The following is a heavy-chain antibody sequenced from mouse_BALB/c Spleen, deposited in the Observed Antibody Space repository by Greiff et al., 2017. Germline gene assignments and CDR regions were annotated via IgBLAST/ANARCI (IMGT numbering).Heavy chain of an antibody. Sequence: QVQLQQSGAELARPGASVKLSCKASGYTFTSYWMQWVKQRPGQGLEWIGAIYPGDGDTRYTQKFKGKATLTADKSSSTAYMQLSSLASEDSAVYYCARGLGFGTTALHWYFDVWGAGTTVTVSS. V-gene: IGHV1-87*01. D-gene: IGHD1-2*01. CDR2: IYPGDGDT. CDR1: GYTFTSYW. J-gene: IGHJ1*01. CDR3: ARGLGFGTTALHWYFDV.